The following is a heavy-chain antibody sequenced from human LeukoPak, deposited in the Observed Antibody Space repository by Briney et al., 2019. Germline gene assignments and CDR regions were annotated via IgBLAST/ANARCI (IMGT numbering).Heavy chain of an antibody. J-gene: IGHJ4*02. CDR3: ARGSVVTAIYPTYYFDY. Sequence: GASVKVSCKASGYTFTSYYMHWVRQAPGQGLEWMGIINPSGGSTSYAQKFQGRVTITADESTSTAYMELSSLRSEDTAVYYCARGSVVTAIYPTYYFDYWGQGTLVTVSS. CDR1: GYTFTSYY. V-gene: IGHV1-46*01. D-gene: IGHD2-21*02. CDR2: INPSGGST.